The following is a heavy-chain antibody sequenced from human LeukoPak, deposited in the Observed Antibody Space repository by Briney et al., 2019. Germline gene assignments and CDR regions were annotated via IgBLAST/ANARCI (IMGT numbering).Heavy chain of an antibody. V-gene: IGHV3-48*03. CDR2: ISSSGRAI. CDR3: ARCPRWAHFDY. CDR1: GFTFSSYE. D-gene: IGHD4-23*01. J-gene: IGHJ4*02. Sequence: GGSLRLSCAGSGFTFSSYEMNWVRQAPGKGLEWVSYISSSGRAIYYADSVKGRFTVSRDNAKNSLYLQMNSLRAEDTAVYYCARCPRWAHFDYWGQGTLVTVPS.